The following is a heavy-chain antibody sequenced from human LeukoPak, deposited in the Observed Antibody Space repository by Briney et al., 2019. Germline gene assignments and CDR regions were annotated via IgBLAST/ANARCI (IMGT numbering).Heavy chain of an antibody. Sequence: SETLSLTCTVSGGSISSYYWSWIRQPPGKGLEWIGYIYYSGSTNYNPSLKSRVTISVDTSKNQFSLKLSSVTAADTAVYYCASLYNADAFDIWGQGTMVTVSS. J-gene: IGHJ3*02. D-gene: IGHD1-14*01. CDR3: ASLYNADAFDI. CDR1: GGSISSYY. CDR2: IYYSGST. V-gene: IGHV4-59*01.